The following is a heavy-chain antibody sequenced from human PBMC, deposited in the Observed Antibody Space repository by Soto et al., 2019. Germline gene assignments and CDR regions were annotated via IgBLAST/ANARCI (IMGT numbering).Heavy chain of an antibody. Sequence: GGSLTLSCVSCGFTFGRNWMTWVRQAQGKGLEWVANIRQDGSEINYVDSVKGRFTISRDNTKNSLYLQMNSLRAEDTAIYYCAREVVISRGATYFCYWGLETVLTISS. CDR3: AREVVISRGATYFCY. CDR2: IRQDGSEI. D-gene: IGHD2-15*01. J-gene: IGHJ4*02. V-gene: IGHV3-7*04. CDR1: GFTFGRNW.